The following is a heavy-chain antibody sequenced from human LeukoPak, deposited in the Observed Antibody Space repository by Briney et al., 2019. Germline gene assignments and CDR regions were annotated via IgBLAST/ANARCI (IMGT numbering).Heavy chain of an antibody. CDR3: ARARVGCSGGSCYITAARNWFDP. V-gene: IGHV4-39*01. Sequence: SETLSLTCTVSGGSTSSSSYYWGWIRQPPGKGLEWIGSIYYSGSTYYNPSLKSRVTISVDTSKNQFSLKLSSVTAADTAVYYCARARVGCSGGSCYITAARNWFDPWGQGTLVTVSS. CDR2: IYYSGST. CDR1: GGSTSSSSYY. D-gene: IGHD2-15*01. J-gene: IGHJ5*02.